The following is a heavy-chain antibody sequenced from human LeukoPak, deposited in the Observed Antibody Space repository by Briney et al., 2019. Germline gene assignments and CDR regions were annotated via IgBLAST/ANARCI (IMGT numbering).Heavy chain of an antibody. D-gene: IGHD2-2*02. V-gene: IGHV4-34*01. CDR3: ARGSAAILRYFQH. Sequence: SETLSLTCAVYGGSFSGYYWSWIRQPPGKGLEWIGEINHSRSTNYNPSLKSRVTISVDTSKNQFSLKLSSVTAADTAVYYCARGSAAILRYFQHWGQGALVTVSS. J-gene: IGHJ1*01. CDR2: INHSRST. CDR1: GGSFSGYY.